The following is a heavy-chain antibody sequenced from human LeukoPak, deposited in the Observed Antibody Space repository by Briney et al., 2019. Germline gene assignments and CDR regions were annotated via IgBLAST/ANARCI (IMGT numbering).Heavy chain of an antibody. Sequence: GGSLRLSCAASGLTLTSHPMSWVRQAPGKGLEWVSSLTDSGGSTYYADSVKGRFTISRDNAKNLVYLQMSILRAEDTAVYYCADLGTSDCGQGTLVTVSS. CDR1: GLTLTSHP. CDR3: ADLGTSD. CDR2: LTDSGGST. V-gene: IGHV3-23*01. D-gene: IGHD1-7*01. J-gene: IGHJ4*02.